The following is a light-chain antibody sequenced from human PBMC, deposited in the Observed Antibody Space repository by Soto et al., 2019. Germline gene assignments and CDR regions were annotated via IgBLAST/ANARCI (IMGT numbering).Light chain of an antibody. CDR1: SSDVGGYNY. J-gene: IGLJ1*01. CDR3: SSYTSSSTLYV. V-gene: IGLV2-14*01. Sequence: QSALTQPASVSGSPGQSITISCTGTSSDVGGYNYVSWYQQHPGKAPILMIYDVTNRPSGVSNRFSGSKSGNTASLTISGLQTEDEADYYCSSYTSSSTLYVFGPGTKLTVL. CDR2: DVT.